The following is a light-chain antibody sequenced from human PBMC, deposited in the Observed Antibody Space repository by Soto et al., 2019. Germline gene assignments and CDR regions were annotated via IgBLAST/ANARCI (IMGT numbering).Light chain of an antibody. CDR2: GAS. J-gene: IGKJ5*01. Sequence: EIVFTQSPGTLSLSPGETATLSCRAIQNVRSSYLAWCQQKPGQAPRLLLDGASIRATGIPDNFSGSGSGTDFTLTITNLETEDFAVYYGQRRSNSWSTITFGRGTRLEIK. CDR1: QNVRSSY. CDR3: QRRSNSWSTIT. V-gene: IGKV3D-20*02.